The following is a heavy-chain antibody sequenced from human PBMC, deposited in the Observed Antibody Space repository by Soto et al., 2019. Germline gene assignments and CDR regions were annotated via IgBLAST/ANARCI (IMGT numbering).Heavy chain of an antibody. J-gene: IGHJ6*02. V-gene: IGHV1-18*01. D-gene: IGHD3-3*01. CDR1: GYTFTSYG. CDR3: ARDSTIFGVVIGPDNYYYYGMDV. CDR2: ISAYNGNT. Sequence: GASVKVSCKASGYTFTSYGISWVRQAPGQGLEWMGWISAYNGNTNYAQKLQGRVTMTTDTSTSTAYMELRSLRSDDTAVYYCARDSTIFGVVIGPDNYYYYGMDVWGQGTTVTVSS.